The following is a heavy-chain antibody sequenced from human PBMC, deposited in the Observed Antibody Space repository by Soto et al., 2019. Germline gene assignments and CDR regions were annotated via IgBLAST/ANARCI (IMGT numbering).Heavy chain of an antibody. CDR1: GGSISGYY. CDR2: IHYSGST. J-gene: IGHJ4*02. V-gene: IGHV4-59*01. D-gene: IGHD6-13*01. CDR3: ARVTWDEEQHLPSVGYYFDY. Sequence: QVQLQESGPGLVKPSETLSLTCTVSGGSISGYYWSRIRQPPGKGLEWIGYIHYSGSTNYNPSLKSRVTILVDTSNNQFSLNLRSVTAADTAVYYCARVTWDEEQHLPSVGYYFDYWAQGTLVTVSS.